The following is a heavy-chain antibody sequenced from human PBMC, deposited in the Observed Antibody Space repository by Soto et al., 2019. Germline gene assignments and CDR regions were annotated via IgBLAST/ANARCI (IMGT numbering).Heavy chain of an antibody. V-gene: IGHV1-3*01. D-gene: IGHD3-22*01. J-gene: IGHJ4*02. CDR2: INAGNGNT. CDR3: ARGTYYYDSSGYPLDY. Sequence: ASVQVSCKASGYTFTSYAMHWVRQAPGQRLEWMGWINAGNGNTKYSQKFQGRVTITRDTSASTAYMELSSLRSEDTAVYYCARGTYYYDSSGYPLDYWGQGTLVTVSS. CDR1: GYTFTSYA.